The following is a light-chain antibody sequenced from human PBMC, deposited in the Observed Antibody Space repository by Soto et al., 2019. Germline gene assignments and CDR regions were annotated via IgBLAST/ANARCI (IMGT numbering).Light chain of an antibody. CDR3: GAWDGSLSVVL. Sequence: QSALTQPPSVSAAPGQKVTISCSGSSANIGSNYVSWYQQLPGTAPKLVIYDSDRRPSEIPDRFSGSKSGTSATLDITGLQTGDEADYYCGAWDGSLSVVLFGGGTQRPS. CDR2: DSD. V-gene: IGLV1-51*01. CDR1: SANIGSNY. J-gene: IGLJ2*01.